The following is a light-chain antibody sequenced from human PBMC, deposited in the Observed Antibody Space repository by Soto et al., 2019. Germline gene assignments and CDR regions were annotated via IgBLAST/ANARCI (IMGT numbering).Light chain of an antibody. J-gene: IGLJ1*01. Sequence: QSVLTQPPSASGNPGQRLTISCSGSTSNILRNYVYWYRQLPGTAPRLLISMNDQRPSGVPDRFSGSKSGTSASLAISGLRSEDEADYYCASWDDSLSGYVFGNGTKLTVL. CDR1: TSNILRNY. CDR2: MND. CDR3: ASWDDSLSGYV. V-gene: IGLV1-47*01.